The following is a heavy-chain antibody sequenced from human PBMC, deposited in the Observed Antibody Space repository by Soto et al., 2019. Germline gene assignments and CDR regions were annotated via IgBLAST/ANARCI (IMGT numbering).Heavy chain of an antibody. CDR1: GGTFSSYA. D-gene: IGHD3-10*01. CDR2: IIPIFGTA. CDR3: ARRPVDITMAASGFDP. J-gene: IGHJ5*02. V-gene: IGHV1-69*01. Sequence: QVQLVQSGAEVKKPGSSVKVSCKASGGTFSSYAISWVRQAPGQGLEWMGGIIPIFGTANYAQKFQGRVTITEDESTSIAYMELSSLRSEDTAVYYCARRPVDITMAASGFDPWGQGTLVTVSS.